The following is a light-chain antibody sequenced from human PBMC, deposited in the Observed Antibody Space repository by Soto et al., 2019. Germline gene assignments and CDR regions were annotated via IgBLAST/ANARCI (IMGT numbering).Light chain of an antibody. CDR3: QQYNSYSWT. Sequence: DIQMTQSPSTLSASVGDRVTITCRASQPISKSLAWYQQKPGKAPKLLIYDASSLESGVPSRFSGSGSGTEFTLTISSLQPDDFATYFCQQYNSYSWTFGQGPKVHI. CDR1: QPISKS. J-gene: IGKJ1*01. V-gene: IGKV1-5*01. CDR2: DAS.